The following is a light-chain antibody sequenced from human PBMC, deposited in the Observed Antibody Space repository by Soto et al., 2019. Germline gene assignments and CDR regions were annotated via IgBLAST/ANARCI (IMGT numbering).Light chain of an antibody. CDR2: DAS. V-gene: IGKV1-5*01. CDR1: QNISVW. Sequence: DIQMTQSPSTLSASVGDGVTITCRASQNISVWLAWYQQRPGKDPKFLIYDASSLETGVPSRFSGSGSGTEFSLSIRGVQPDDFATYYSQQYDSSSPTFGQGTKLEIK. CDR3: QQYDSSSPT. J-gene: IGKJ2*01.